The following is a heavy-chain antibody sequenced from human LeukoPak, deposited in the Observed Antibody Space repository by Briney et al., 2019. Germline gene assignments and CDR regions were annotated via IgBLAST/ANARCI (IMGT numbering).Heavy chain of an antibody. Sequence: GGSLRLSCEASGFTFSSSGMHWVRQASGKGLEWVAVIWYDGSNKYYADSVKGRFTISRDNFKNTLYLQMNSLRAEDTAVYYCARRRSCGMDVWGQGTTVTVSS. CDR2: IWYDGSNK. J-gene: IGHJ6*02. CDR1: GFTFSSSG. V-gene: IGHV3-33*01. CDR3: ARRRSCGMDV.